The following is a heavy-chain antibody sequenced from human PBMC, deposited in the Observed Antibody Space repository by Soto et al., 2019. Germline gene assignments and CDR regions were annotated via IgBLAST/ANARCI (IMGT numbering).Heavy chain of an antibody. CDR3: ARGGGTSGFENWFDP. CDR2: IYYSGST. CDR1: GGSISSGGYY. D-gene: IGHD1-26*01. J-gene: IGHJ5*02. V-gene: IGHV4-31*03. Sequence: QVQLQESGPGLVKPSQTLSLTCTVSGGSISSGGYYWSWIRQHPGKGLEWIGYIYYSGSTYYNPSLKSRVTISVETSKNQFSLKLSSVTAADTAVYYCARGGGTSGFENWFDPWGQGTLVTVSS.